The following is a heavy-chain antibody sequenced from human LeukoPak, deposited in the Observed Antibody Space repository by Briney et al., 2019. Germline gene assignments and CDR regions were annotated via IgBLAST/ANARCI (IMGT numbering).Heavy chain of an antibody. CDR1: GYTFTSYG. V-gene: IGHV1-18*04. CDR3: ARRAPGILTGYSSYYFDY. Sequence: ASVKVSCKASGYTFTSYGISWVRQAPGQGLEWMGWISAYNGNTNYAQKLQGRVTITTDTSTSTAYMELRSLRSDDTAVYYCARRAPGILTGYSSYYFDYWGQGTLVTVSS. D-gene: IGHD3-9*01. J-gene: IGHJ4*02. CDR2: ISAYNGNT.